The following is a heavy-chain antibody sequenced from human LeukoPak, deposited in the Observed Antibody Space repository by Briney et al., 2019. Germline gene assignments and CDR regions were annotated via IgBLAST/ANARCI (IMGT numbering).Heavy chain of an antibody. D-gene: IGHD3-10*01. CDR3: AKGSDPFRGFGDFNAKLPRPNRHYSFDS. V-gene: IGHV3-48*03. J-gene: IGHJ4*02. CDR2: ISSSGNTI. CDR1: GFTFSSYE. Sequence: PGGSLRLSCAASGFTFSSYEIHWVRQAPGKGLEWVSYISSSGNTIYYADSVKGRFTISRDNAKNSLYLQMNSLRAEDTAVYYCAKGSDPFRGFGDFNAKLPRPNRHYSFDSWGGGPLLTVSS.